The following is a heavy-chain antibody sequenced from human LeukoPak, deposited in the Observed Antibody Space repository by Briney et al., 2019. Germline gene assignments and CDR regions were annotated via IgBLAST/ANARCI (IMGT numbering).Heavy chain of an antibody. CDR2: IYSGGST. J-gene: IGHJ5*02. V-gene: IGHV3-53*01. CDR3: ARGGVGVLEHSFDT. D-gene: IGHD3-10*01. CDR1: GFTVSSNY. Sequence: PGGSLRLSCAASGFTVSSNYMSWVRQAPGKGLEWVSVIYSGGSTFYADSVKGRLTISRDNSEQTTYIRMNGRRAEDTAIYDSARGGVGVLEHSFDTWGEGNLGTVS.